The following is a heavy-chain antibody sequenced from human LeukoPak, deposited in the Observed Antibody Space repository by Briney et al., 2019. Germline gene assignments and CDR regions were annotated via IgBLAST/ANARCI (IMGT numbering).Heavy chain of an antibody. D-gene: IGHD1-26*01. CDR2: IKQDGSEK. CDR1: GITVSSNY. J-gene: IGHJ4*02. Sequence: GGSLRLSCAASGITVSSNYMTWVRQAPGKGLEWVANIKQDGSEKYYVDSVKGRFTISRDNAKNSLYLQMNSLRAEDTAVYYCASRDGSYGYWGQGTLVTVSS. CDR3: ASRDGSYGY. V-gene: IGHV3-7*01.